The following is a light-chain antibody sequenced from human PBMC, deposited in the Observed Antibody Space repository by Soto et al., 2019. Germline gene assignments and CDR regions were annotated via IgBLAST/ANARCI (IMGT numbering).Light chain of an antibody. CDR2: GAS. Sequence: EIVLTQSPGTLSLSPGVRATLSCRASQSFTSTSLAWYQQKPGQAPRLLISGASRRAAGIPDRFSGSGSGTDFTLTISRLESEDLAVYYCQQYDSSPRTFGQGTRVEIK. J-gene: IGKJ1*01. V-gene: IGKV3-20*01. CDR3: QQYDSSPRT. CDR1: QSFTSTS.